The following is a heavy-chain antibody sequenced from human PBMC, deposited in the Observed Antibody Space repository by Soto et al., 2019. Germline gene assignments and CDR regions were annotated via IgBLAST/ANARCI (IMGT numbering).Heavy chain of an antibody. V-gene: IGHV3-23*01. CDR1: GLNFISYA. J-gene: IGHJ6*02. Sequence: GGSLRHSCTASGLNFISYAMSWVRQATGKGLEWVSAISGSGGSTYYADSVKGRFTISRDNSKNTLYLQMNSLRAEDTAVYYCAKDRGRLRFLDCMDVWGQGTTVTVSS. D-gene: IGHD3-3*01. CDR3: AKDRGRLRFLDCMDV. CDR2: ISGSGGST.